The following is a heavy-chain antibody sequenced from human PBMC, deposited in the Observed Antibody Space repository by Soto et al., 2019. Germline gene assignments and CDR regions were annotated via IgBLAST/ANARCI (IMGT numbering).Heavy chain of an antibody. CDR1: GFTFSTYW. CDR3: ARFNWAYGFDI. V-gene: IGHV3-74*01. Sequence: EVQLVESGGGLVQPGGSLRISCAASGFTFSTYWMSWVRQVPGKGLVWVSRIISDGSVTNYADSVKGRFTISRDNAKNTLYLQMDSLRAEDTALYYCARFNWAYGFDIWGQGTMVTVS. J-gene: IGHJ3*02. CDR2: IISDGSVT. D-gene: IGHD7-27*01.